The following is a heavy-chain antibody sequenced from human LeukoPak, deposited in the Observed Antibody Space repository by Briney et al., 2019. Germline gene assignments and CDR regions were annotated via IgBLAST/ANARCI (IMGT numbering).Heavy chain of an antibody. V-gene: IGHV1-18*01. CDR2: ISAYNGNT. J-gene: IGHJ4*02. CDR1: GYTFTSSG. CDR3: ARVSSGYDLGEFDY. D-gene: IGHD5-12*01. Sequence: ASVKVSCKASGYTFTSSGISSVRQAPGQELEGMGWISAYNGNTNYAQKLQGRVTMTTDTSTSTAYMELRSLRPDDTGVYYCARVSSGYDLGEFDYWGQGTLVTVSS.